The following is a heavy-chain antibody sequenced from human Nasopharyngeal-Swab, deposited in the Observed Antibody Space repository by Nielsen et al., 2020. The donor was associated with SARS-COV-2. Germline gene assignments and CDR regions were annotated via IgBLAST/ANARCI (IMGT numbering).Heavy chain of an antibody. D-gene: IGHD1-1*01. CDR1: GASFTGIF. CDR2: VSHSGTA. Sequence: ETLSLTCTYKGASFTGIFWNWVRQPPGKGLEWIGEVSHSGTATYNPSLTGRVTISLDTAWSQFSLRLFSLSDADTAVYFCARGGQDNALDVWDQGTKVAVSS. V-gene: IGHV4-34*01. CDR3: ARGGQDNALDV. J-gene: IGHJ6*02.